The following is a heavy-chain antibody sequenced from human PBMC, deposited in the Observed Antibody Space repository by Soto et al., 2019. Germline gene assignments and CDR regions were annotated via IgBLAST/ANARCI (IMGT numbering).Heavy chain of an antibody. CDR2: MNPNSGNT. CDR1: GYTFTSYD. J-gene: IGHJ6*02. D-gene: IGHD3-3*01. Sequence: GASVKVSCKASGYTFTSYDINWVRQATGQGLEWMGWMNPNSGNTGYAQKFQGRVTMTRNTSISTAYMELSSLRSEDTAVYYCARVLSWASYYDFGSGYYKYYYYGMDGWAQGTTVTFSS. V-gene: IGHV1-8*01. CDR3: ARVLSWASYYDFGSGYYKYYYYGMDG.